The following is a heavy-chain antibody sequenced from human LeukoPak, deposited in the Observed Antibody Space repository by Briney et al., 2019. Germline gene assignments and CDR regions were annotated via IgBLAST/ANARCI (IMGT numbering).Heavy chain of an antibody. Sequence: GGSLRLSCAASGFTFDDYAMHWVRQAPGKGLDWVSGISWNSGSIGYADSVKGRFTISRDNAKNSLYLQMNSLRAEDTALYYCAKDMGSSRLRAFDIWGQGTMVTVSS. CDR2: ISWNSGSI. D-gene: IGHD3-10*01. CDR3: AKDMGSSRLRAFDI. V-gene: IGHV3-9*01. CDR1: GFTFDDYA. J-gene: IGHJ3*02.